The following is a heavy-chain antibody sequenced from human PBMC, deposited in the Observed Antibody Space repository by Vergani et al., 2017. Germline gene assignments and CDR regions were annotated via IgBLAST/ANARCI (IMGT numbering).Heavy chain of an antibody. V-gene: IGHV3-72*01. CDR3: VRVKGSNWNDHLYDI. Sequence: EVQLLESGGGLAQPGGSLRLSCEASGFTFNAYYMSWVRQAPGKGLEWVGRIRNKANDYTTQYAASVKGRFTISRDDSKSYLYLQMNSLQTEDTALYYCVRVKGSNWNDHLYDIWGQGTLVTVSS. CDR1: GFTFNAYY. D-gene: IGHD1-1*01. CDR2: IRNKANDYTT. J-gene: IGHJ3*02.